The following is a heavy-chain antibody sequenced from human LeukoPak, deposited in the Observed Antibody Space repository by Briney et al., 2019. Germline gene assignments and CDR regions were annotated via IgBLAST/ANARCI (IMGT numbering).Heavy chain of an antibody. CDR2: ISRSSNTI. J-gene: IGHJ4*02. CDR1: GFSFSSHA. Sequence: GGSLRLSCAASGFSFSSHAMNWVRQAPGKGLEWLSYISRSSNTIYYADSVKGRFTISRDNAKNSLYLQMNSLRAEDTAVYYCASSELYKYGLDYWGQGTLVTVSS. V-gene: IGHV3-48*04. CDR3: ASSELYKYGLDY. D-gene: IGHD5-18*01.